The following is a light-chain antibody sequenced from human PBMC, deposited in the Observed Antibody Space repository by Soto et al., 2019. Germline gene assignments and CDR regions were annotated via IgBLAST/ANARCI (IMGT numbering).Light chain of an antibody. Sequence: QSALTQPTSVSGSPGQSITISCTGNHNDIGTYDYVSWYQQHPGRAPRLLIHGVTTRPSGISGRFSASKSGLTAFLTISGLQPEDEADYYCSSLTSNRIYVFGHGTKVTAL. CDR1: HNDIGTYDY. CDR2: GVT. J-gene: IGLJ1*01. CDR3: SSLTSNRIYV. V-gene: IGLV2-14*03.